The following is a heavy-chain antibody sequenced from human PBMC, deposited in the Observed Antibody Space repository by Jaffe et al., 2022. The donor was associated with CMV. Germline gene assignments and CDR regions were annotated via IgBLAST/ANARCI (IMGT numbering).Heavy chain of an antibody. V-gene: IGHV3-23*01. CDR1: GFSFSTYA. J-gene: IGHJ6*02. CDR3: AKGVIGTIYYNGMDV. Sequence: EVQLLESGGGLVQPGGSLRLSCAASGFSFSTYALSWVRQAPGKGLEWVSAISGSGGSTYYADSVKGRFTISRDNSKNTLYLQMNSLRAEDTAVYYCAKGVIGTIYYNGMDVWGQGTTVTVSS. D-gene: IGHD3-3*01. CDR2: ISGSGGST.